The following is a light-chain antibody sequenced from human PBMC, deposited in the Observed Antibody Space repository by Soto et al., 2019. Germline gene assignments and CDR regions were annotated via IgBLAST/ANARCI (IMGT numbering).Light chain of an antibody. CDR2: DAS. CDR3: QQYNSQSSIT. V-gene: IGKV1D-8*03. CDR1: QGISSY. Sequence: VIWMTQSPSLLSASTGDRVTISCRMSQGISSYLAWYQQKPGKAPKLLIFDASSLESGVPSRFSGSGSGTEFTLTISSLQADDFATYYCQQYNSQSSITFGQGTRLEIK. J-gene: IGKJ5*01.